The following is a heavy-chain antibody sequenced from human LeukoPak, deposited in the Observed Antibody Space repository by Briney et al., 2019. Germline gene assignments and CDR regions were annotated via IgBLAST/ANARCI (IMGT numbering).Heavy chain of an antibody. CDR2: IYYSGST. V-gene: IGHV4-39*01. CDR1: GDSISTSSYY. Sequence: SETLSLTCIVSGDSISTSSYYWCWIHQPPGKRLECIGTIYYSGSTYYNPSLTSRVTISVDTSKNQFSLKLSSVTAADTAVYYCARHKDYYYSYMDVWGKGTTVTISS. CDR3: ARHKDYYYSYMDV. J-gene: IGHJ6*03.